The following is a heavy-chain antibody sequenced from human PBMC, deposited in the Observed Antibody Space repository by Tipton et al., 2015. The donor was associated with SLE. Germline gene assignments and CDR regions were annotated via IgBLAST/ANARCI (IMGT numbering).Heavy chain of an antibody. CDR3: AKDPGSITAHFQH. J-gene: IGHJ1*01. CDR2: ISGNGGST. V-gene: IGHV3-23*01. CDR1: GFRFSSYA. Sequence: SLRLSCAASGFRFSSYAMSWVRQAPGKGLEWVSAISGNGGSTFYADSVRGRFTISRDNSKNTLYLQMNSLRAEDTAVYYCAKDPGSITAHFQHWGQGTLVTVSS.